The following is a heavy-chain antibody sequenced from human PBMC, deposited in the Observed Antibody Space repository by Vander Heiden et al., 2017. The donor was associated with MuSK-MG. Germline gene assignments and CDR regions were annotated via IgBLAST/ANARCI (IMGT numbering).Heavy chain of an antibody. J-gene: IGHJ4*02. Sequence: QVQLVESGGGVVQPGRSLRLPCAASGFTFSSHGMHWVRQAPGKGLEWVAVISYDGSNKYYADSVKGRFTISRDNSKNTLYLQMNSLRAEDTAVYYCAKVAVLMVYAIDYFDYWGQGTLVTVSS. CDR1: GFTFSSHG. CDR3: AKVAVLMVYAIDYFDY. D-gene: IGHD2-8*01. CDR2: ISYDGSNK. V-gene: IGHV3-30*18.